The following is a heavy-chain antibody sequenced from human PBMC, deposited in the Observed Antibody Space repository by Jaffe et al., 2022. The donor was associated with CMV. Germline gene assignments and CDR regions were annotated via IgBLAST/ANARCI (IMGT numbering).Heavy chain of an antibody. V-gene: IGHV2-5*01. D-gene: IGHD6-13*01. J-gene: IGHJ6*02. CDR1: GFSLSTSGVG. CDR2: IYWNDDK. Sequence: QITLKESGPTLVKPTQTLTLTCTFSGFSLSTSGVGVGWIRQPPGKALEWLALIYWNDDKRYSPSLKSRLTITKDTSKNQVVLTMTNMDPVDTATYYCAHQRTELEAAAGTVYYYGMDVWGQGTTVTVSS. CDR3: AHQRTELEAAAGTVYYYGMDV.